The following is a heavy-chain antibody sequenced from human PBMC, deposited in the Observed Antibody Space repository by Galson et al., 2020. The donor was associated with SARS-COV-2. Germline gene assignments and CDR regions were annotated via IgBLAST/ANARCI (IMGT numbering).Heavy chain of an antibody. D-gene: IGHD1-26*01. CDR2: IYTGVNT. CDR1: GGSISSGSYY. V-gene: IGHV4-61*02. CDR3: ARESRWDLYFDH. J-gene: IGHJ4*02. Sequence: SGTLSLTCTVSGGSISSGSYYWIWIRQPAGKGLEWIGRIYTGVNTNYNPSLKSRVTISVDTSKNQFSLKLSSMTAADTAVYYCARESRWDLYFDHWGQGTLVTVSS.